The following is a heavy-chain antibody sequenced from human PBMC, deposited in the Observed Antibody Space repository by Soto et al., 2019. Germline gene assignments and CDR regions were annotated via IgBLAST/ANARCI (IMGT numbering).Heavy chain of an antibody. Sequence: GASVKVSCKASGYTFTGYYMHWVRQAPGQGLEWMGWINPNSGGTNYAQKFQGWVTMTRDTSISTAYMELSRLRSDDTAVYYCARARSNYYGSGSYYYYYGMDVWGQGTTVTVSS. D-gene: IGHD3-10*01. J-gene: IGHJ6*02. CDR2: INPNSGGT. CDR3: ARARSNYYGSGSYYYYYGMDV. V-gene: IGHV1-2*04. CDR1: GYTFTGYY.